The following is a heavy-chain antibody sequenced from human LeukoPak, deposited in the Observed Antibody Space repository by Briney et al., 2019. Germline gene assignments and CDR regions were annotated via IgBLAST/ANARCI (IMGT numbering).Heavy chain of an antibody. D-gene: IGHD3-3*01. CDR2: IWYDGSNK. Sequence: PGRSLRLSCAASGFTFGSYGMHWVRQAPGKGLEWVAVIWYDGSNKYYADSVKGRFTISRDNSKNTLYLQMNSLRAEDTAVYYCARARYYDFWSGYSNFDYWGQGTLVTVSS. CDR1: GFTFGSYG. CDR3: ARARYYDFWSGYSNFDY. V-gene: IGHV3-33*01. J-gene: IGHJ4*01.